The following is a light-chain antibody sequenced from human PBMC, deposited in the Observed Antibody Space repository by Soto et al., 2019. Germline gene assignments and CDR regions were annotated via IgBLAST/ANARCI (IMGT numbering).Light chain of an antibody. CDR1: QSVSSSY. V-gene: IGKV3-20*01. Sequence: EIVLTQSPGTLSLSPGERATLSCRASQSVSSSYLAWYQQKPGQAPRLLIYGASSRATGIPDRFSGSGSGTDFTLTISRLDPEDFPVYYCQQYGSSPWTFGQGTKVEIK. CDR3: QQYGSSPWT. CDR2: GAS. J-gene: IGKJ1*01.